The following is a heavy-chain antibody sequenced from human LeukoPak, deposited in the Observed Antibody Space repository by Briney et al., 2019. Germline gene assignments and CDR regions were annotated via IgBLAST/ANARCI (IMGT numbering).Heavy chain of an antibody. CDR3: AKGNNYGYFDY. Sequence: GGSLRLSCAASGFTFSSYGMNWVRQAPGKGLEWVSTISNSGATTYYADSVKGRFTISRDNSKNTLYLQINSLRAEDTALYYCAKGNNYGYFDYCGQETLVTVSS. CDR1: GFTFSSYG. V-gene: IGHV3-23*01. D-gene: IGHD5-18*01. J-gene: IGHJ4*02. CDR2: ISNSGATT.